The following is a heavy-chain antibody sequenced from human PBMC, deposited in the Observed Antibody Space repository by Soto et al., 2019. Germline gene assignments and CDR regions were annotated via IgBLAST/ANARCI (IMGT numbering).Heavy chain of an antibody. CDR1: GFIFKMYW. V-gene: IGHV3-74*01. J-gene: IGHJ4*02. Sequence: GGSLRLSCAASGFIFKMYWMHWVRQSPGKGLVWISRIYNDGTYSDYADSVRGRFTISRDNVNDTLYLQMNNLRAEDSGLYYCTRGPRPTSTGTGAYWGQGTQVTVSS. CDR2: IYNDGTYS. D-gene: IGHD3-10*01. CDR3: TRGPRPTSTGTGAY.